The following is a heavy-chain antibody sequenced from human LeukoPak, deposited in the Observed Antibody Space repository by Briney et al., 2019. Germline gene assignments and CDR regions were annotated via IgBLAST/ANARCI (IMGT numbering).Heavy chain of an antibody. CDR1: GYTFTSYD. CDR2: INAGNGNT. V-gene: IGHV1-3*01. CDR3: AREVVGATVGNWFNP. D-gene: IGHD1-26*01. Sequence: ASVKVSCKASGYTFTSYDMHWVRQAPGQRLEWMGRINAGNGNTKYSQKFQGRVTMTTDTSTSTAYMELRSLRSDDTAVYYCAREVVGATVGNWFNPWGQGTLVTVSS. J-gene: IGHJ5*02.